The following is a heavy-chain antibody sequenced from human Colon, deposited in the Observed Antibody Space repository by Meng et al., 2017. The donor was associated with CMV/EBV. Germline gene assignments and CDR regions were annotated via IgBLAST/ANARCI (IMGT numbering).Heavy chain of an antibody. Sequence: ASVKVSCKASGYTFPPFGINWVRQAPGKGLEWMGWIDPFHGNASYSQTFQGRLALTTATSTLTAYLELRSLGSDDSALYYCARASTTGRVFGVVPPDKSYFDYWGQGALVTVSS. J-gene: IGHJ4*02. CDR1: GYTFPPFG. CDR3: ARASTTGRVFGVVPPDKSYFDY. V-gene: IGHV1-18*01. CDR2: IDPFHGNA. D-gene: IGHD3-3*01.